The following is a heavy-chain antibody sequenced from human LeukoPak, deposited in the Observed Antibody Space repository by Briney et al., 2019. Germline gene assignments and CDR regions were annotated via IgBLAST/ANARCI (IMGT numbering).Heavy chain of an antibody. J-gene: IGHJ3*02. D-gene: IGHD6-25*01. CDR2: ISYDGSDK. V-gene: IGHV3-30*18. CDR3: AKDYSLHNSDYGAFDI. Sequence: GRSLRLSCAASAFTFSSYGMHWVRQAPGKGLEWVAVISYDGSDKYYEDSVKGRFTISRDNAKKTLYLQMSSLRVEDTAVYYCAKDYSLHNSDYGAFDIWGQGTMVTVSS. CDR1: AFTFSSYG.